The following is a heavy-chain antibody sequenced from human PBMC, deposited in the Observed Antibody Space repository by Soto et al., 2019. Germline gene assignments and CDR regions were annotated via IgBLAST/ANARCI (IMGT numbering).Heavy chain of an antibody. CDR2: IYYSGST. J-gene: IGHJ4*02. CDR3: ARTWGSKNDY. CDR1: GRSLSSYY. D-gene: IGHD3-16*01. V-gene: IGHV4-59*01. Sequence: SETLSLTCVVSGRSLSSYYWSWIRQPPGKGLEWIGYIYYSGSTNYNPSLKSRVTISVDTSKNQFSLKLSSVTAADTAVYYCARTWGSKNDYWGRGTLVT.